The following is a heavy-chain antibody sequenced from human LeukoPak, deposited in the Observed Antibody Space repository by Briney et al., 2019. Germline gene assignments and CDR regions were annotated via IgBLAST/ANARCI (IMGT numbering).Heavy chain of an antibody. CDR1: GFTFSSYA. J-gene: IGHJ6*02. CDR2: ISGSGGST. V-gene: IGHV3-23*01. D-gene: IGHD5-12*01. CDR3: AKDRPSGETYYYYGMDV. Sequence: GGSLRLSCAASGFTFSSYAMSWVRQAPGKGLEWVSAISGSGGSTYYADSVKGRFTISRDNSKNTLYLQMNSLRAEDTAVYYCAKDRPSGETYYYYGMDVWGQGTTVTVSS.